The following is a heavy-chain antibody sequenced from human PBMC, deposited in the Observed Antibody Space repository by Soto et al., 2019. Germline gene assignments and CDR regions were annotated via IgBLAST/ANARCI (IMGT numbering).Heavy chain of an antibody. CDR3: AKDAVYNDGLWLVSD. Sequence: DVQLLESGGGLVQPGGSLRLSCVVSGFSFNYAIIWVRQAPGPGQEWVSGITGAGNTQYAASVKGRFTISRDNSKNTGYLQMNSLRAEDTAMYYCAKDAVYNDGLWLVSDWGQGTLVTVS. CDR2: ITGAGNT. V-gene: IGHV3-23*01. D-gene: IGHD2-21*01. J-gene: IGHJ4*02. CDR1: GFSFNYA.